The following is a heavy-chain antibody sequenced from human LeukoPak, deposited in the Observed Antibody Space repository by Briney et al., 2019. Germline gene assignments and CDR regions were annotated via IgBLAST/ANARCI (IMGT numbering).Heavy chain of an antibody. Sequence: PSETLSLTCAVYGGSFSGYYWSWIRQPPGKGLEWIGEINHSGSTNYNPSLKSRVTISVDTSKNQFSLKLSSVTAADTAVYYCARSAPGVCSSTSCRHWYFDLWGRGTLVTVSS. CDR3: ARSAPGVCSSTSCRHWYFDL. V-gene: IGHV4-34*01. CDR1: GGSFSGYY. J-gene: IGHJ2*01. CDR2: INHSGST. D-gene: IGHD2-2*01.